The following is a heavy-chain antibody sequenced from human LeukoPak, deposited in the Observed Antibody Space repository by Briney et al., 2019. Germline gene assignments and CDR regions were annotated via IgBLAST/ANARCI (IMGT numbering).Heavy chain of an antibody. J-gene: IGHJ4*02. CDR2: ISYDGSNK. V-gene: IGHV3-30*03. D-gene: IGHD1-26*01. Sequence: PGRSLRLSCAASGFTFSSYGMHWVRQAPGKGLEWVAVISYDGSNKYYADSVKGRFTISRDNSKNTLYLQMNSLRAEDTAVYYCARVTGATTAYWGQGTLVTVSS. CDR1: GFTFSSYG. CDR3: ARVTGATTAY.